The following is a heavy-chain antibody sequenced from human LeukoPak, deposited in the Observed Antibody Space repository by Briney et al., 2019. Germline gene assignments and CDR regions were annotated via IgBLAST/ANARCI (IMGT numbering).Heavy chain of an antibody. J-gene: IGHJ4*02. CDR3: TTDISPHGSGSIYFDN. D-gene: IGHD3-10*01. V-gene: IGHV3-15*01. CDR2: IKSKPTGGTT. Sequence: GGSLRLSCAASGFTFSSYSVDWVRQAPGKGLEWVGRIKSKPTGGTTAYAGPVKGRFTISRDDSRNTVDLHINSVKTEDTAVYYCTTDISPHGSGSIYFDNWGQGTLVTVSS. CDR1: GFTFSSYS.